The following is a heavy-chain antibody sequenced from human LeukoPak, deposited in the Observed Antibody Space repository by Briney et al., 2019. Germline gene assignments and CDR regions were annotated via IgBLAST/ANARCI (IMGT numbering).Heavy chain of an antibody. CDR2: INSYNGNT. J-gene: IGHJ6*03. CDR3: ARPVKGAFFYYYMDV. V-gene: IGHV1-18*01. CDR1: DNTFPMFG. D-gene: IGHD3-10*01. Sequence: ASVKVSCKPSDNTFPMFGLTGVRQAPGQGLEWMGWINSYNGNTQYAQNLQGSVTLTRDTSTTTAYMELRSLRSNDTAVYYCARPVKGAFFYYYMDVWGKGTTVIVSS.